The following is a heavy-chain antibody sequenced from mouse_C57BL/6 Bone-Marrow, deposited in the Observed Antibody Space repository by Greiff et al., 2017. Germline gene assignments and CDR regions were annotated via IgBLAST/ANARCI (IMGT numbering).Heavy chain of an antibody. CDR2: IDPSDSYT. D-gene: IGHD1-1*01. J-gene: IGHJ1*03. CDR1: GYTFTSYW. Sequence: VQLQQPGAELVKPGASVTLSCKASGYTFTSYWMQWVKQRPGQGLEGIGEIDPSDSYTNYNQQFKGKATLTVDTSSSTAYMQLSSLTSEDSAVYYCASLYYGSSHWYFDVWGTGTTVTVSS. CDR3: ASLYYGSSHWYFDV. V-gene: IGHV1-50*01.